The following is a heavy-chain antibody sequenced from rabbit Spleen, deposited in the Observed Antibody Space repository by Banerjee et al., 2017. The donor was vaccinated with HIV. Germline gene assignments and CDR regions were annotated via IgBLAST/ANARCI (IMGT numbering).Heavy chain of an antibody. V-gene: IGHV1S47*01. J-gene: IGHJ4*01. D-gene: IGHD8-1*01. Sequence: QEQLVESGGGLVQPGGSLKLSCKASGFDFSSYGVSWVRQAPGKGLEWIGYIDLLFGNTYYANWVNGRFTISSHNAQNTVFLQMTSLTAADTATYFCARDGAGGSYFALWGQGTLVTVS. CDR3: ARDGAGGSYFAL. CDR2: IDLLFGNT. CDR1: GFDFSSYG.